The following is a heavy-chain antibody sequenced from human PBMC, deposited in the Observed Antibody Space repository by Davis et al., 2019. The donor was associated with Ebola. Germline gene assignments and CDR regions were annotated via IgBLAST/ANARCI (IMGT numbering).Heavy chain of an antibody. D-gene: IGHD5/OR15-5a*01. CDR3: ARRRVIHALSTNDYFDF. V-gene: IGHV5-51*04. J-gene: IGHJ4*02. Sequence: GGSLRLSCKGSGSTFTNYWIGWVRQMPGKGLEWMGIIYPGDSDTKYSPSFQGQVTISADKPISTAYLQWSSLKASDTAIYYCARRRVIHALSTNDYFDFWGQGTLVTVSS. CDR2: IYPGDSDT. CDR1: GSTFTNYW.